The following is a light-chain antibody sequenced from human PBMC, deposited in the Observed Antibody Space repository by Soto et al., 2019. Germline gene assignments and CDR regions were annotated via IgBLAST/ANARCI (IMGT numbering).Light chain of an antibody. CDR2: DDS. CDR3: QVWDSSSDSVV. CDR1: NIGSTS. J-gene: IGLJ2*01. Sequence: SYELTQPPSVSVAPGPTARLTCGGNNIGSTSVHWYQQKPGQAPVLGVYDDSDRPSGIPERFSGSNSGNTATLTISRVEAVDEADYYCQVWDSSSDSVVFGGGTKVTVL. V-gene: IGLV3-21*02.